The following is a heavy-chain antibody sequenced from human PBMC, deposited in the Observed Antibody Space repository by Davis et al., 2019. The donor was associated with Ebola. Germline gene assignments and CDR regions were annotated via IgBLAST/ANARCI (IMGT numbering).Heavy chain of an antibody. V-gene: IGHV1-18*04. CDR1: GYTFTSYG. Sequence: ASVKVSCKASGYTFTSYGFSWVRQAPGQGLEWMGWISAYNGNTNYAQKFQGRVTITRDTSASTAYMELSSLRSEDTAVYYCARDERGDYREGRFDYWGQGTLVTVSS. D-gene: IGHD4-17*01. J-gene: IGHJ4*02. CDR2: ISAYNGNT. CDR3: ARDERGDYREGRFDY.